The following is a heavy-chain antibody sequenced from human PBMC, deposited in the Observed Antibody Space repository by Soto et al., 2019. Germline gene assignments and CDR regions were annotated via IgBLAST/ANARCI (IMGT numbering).Heavy chain of an antibody. D-gene: IGHD6-6*01. CDR3: AKEYSSSSRYYYGMDV. CDR2: ISWNSGSI. Sequence: EVQLVESGGGLVQPGRSLRLSCAASGFTFDDYAMHWVRQAPGKGLEWVSGISWNSGSIGYADSVKGRFTISRDNAKNSPYLQMNSLRAEDTALYYCAKEYSSSSRYYYGMDVWGQGTTVTVSS. CDR1: GFTFDDYA. V-gene: IGHV3-9*01. J-gene: IGHJ6*02.